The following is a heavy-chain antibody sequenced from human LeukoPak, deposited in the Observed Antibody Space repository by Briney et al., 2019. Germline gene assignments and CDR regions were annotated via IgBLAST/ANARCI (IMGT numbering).Heavy chain of an antibody. D-gene: IGHD5-18*01. Sequence: ASVKVSCKASGGTFSSYAISWVRQAPGQGLEWMGRIIPIFGTANYAQQFQGRVTFTTDESTSTAYMELSSLRSEDTAVYYCAREIGYSYGGAWYFDYWGQGTLVTVSS. V-gene: IGHV1-69*05. CDR3: AREIGYSYGGAWYFDY. CDR1: GGTFSSYA. J-gene: IGHJ4*02. CDR2: IIPIFGTA.